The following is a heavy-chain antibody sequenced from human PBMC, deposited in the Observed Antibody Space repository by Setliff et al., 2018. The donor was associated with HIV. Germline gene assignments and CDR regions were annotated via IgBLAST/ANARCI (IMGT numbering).Heavy chain of an antibody. CDR2: ISWSGDSI. D-gene: IGHD6-19*01. V-gene: IGHV3-9*01. CDR3: AKDKAVAEHYYFDY. CDR1: GFTFDDFA. J-gene: IGHJ4*02. Sequence: GGSLRLSCAASGFTFDDFAIHWVRQAPGKGLEWVSGISWSGDSIGYADSVKGRFTISRDNVRNSLYLEMNSLRTEDTALYYCAKDKAVAEHYYFDYWGQGTLVTVSS.